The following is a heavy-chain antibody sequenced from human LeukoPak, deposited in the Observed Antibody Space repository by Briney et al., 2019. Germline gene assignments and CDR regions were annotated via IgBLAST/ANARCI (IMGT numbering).Heavy chain of an antibody. Sequence: GASVKVSCKASGYSFTGYYMHWVRQAPGQGLEWMGWINPNSGGTHYAQKFQGRVTMTRDTSISTAYMELSSLRSDDTAIYYCARGPYSTSPHFDYWGLGTLVTVSS. D-gene: IGHD6-6*01. CDR2: INPNSGGT. CDR3: ARGPYSTSPHFDY. V-gene: IGHV1-2*02. CDR1: GYSFTGYY. J-gene: IGHJ4*02.